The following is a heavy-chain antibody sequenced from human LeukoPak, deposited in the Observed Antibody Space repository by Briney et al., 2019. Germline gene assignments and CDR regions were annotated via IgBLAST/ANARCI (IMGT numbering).Heavy chain of an antibody. Sequence: GGSLRLSCAASGFTFSSYAMSWVRQAPGKGLEWVSAISGSGGSTYYADSVKGRFTISRDNSKNTLYLQMNSLRAADTAVYYCAKLPRAVVREDYWGQGTLVTVSS. CDR3: AKLPRAVVREDY. CDR2: ISGSGGST. J-gene: IGHJ4*02. D-gene: IGHD6-19*01. CDR1: GFTFSSYA. V-gene: IGHV3-23*01.